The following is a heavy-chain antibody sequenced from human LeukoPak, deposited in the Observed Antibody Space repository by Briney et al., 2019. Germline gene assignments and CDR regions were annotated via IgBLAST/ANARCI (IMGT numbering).Heavy chain of an antibody. V-gene: IGHV4-34*01. CDR1: GGSFSGYY. Sequence: PSETLSLTCAVYGGSFSGYYWSWIRQPPGKGLEWIGEINHSGSTNYNPSLKSRVTISVDTSKNQFSLKLSSVTAADTAVYYCARRYSSSWYSPNWFDPWGQGTLVTVSS. J-gene: IGHJ5*02. CDR3: ARRYSSSWYSPNWFDP. D-gene: IGHD6-13*01. CDR2: INHSGST.